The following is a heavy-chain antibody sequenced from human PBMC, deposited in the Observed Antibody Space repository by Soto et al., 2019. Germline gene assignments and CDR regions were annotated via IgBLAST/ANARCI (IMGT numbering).Heavy chain of an antibody. D-gene: IGHD1-1*01. V-gene: IGHV1-69*13. CDR1: GGTFSSYA. J-gene: IGHJ3*02. CDR3: ARCPGTTGRRAFDI. CDR2: IIPIFGTA. Sequence: SVKVSCKASGGTFSSYAISWVRQAPGQGLEWMGGIIPIFGTANYAQKFQGRVTITADESTSTAYMELSSLRSEDTAVYYCARCPGTTGRRAFDIWGQGTMVPVSS.